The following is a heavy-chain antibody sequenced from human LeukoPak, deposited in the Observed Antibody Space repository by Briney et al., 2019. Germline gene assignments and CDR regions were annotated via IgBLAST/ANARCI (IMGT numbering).Heavy chain of an antibody. CDR3: ARGVVGATDY. J-gene: IGHJ4*02. CDR2: IYYSGST. D-gene: IGHD1-26*01. V-gene: IGHV4-59*08. Sequence: SETLSLTCTVSDGSISSYYWSWIRQPPGKGLEWIGYIYYSGSTNYNPSLKSRVTISIDASKNQVSLKLSSVTAADTAVYYCARGVVGATDYWGQGTLVTVSS. CDR1: DGSISSYY.